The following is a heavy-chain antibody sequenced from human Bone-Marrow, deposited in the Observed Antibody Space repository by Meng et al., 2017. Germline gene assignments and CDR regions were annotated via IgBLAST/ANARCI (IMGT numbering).Heavy chain of an antibody. V-gene: IGHV4-31*01. Sequence: QVQLQESGPGLVKPFQTLSLTCTVSGGSISSGGYYWSWIRQHPGNGLEWIGYIYYSGSTYYNPSLKSLVTISVDTSKNQFSLKLSSVTAADTAVYYCAREASPEYYFDYWGQGTLVTVSS. CDR2: IYYSGST. CDR3: AREASPEYYFDY. D-gene: IGHD1-14*01. J-gene: IGHJ4*02. CDR1: GGSISSGGYY.